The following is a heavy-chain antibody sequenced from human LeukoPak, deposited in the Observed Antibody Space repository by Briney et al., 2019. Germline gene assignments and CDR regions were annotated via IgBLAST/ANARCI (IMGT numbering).Heavy chain of an antibody. CDR1: GFTFSTYS. D-gene: IGHD3-22*01. J-gene: IGHJ4*02. CDR3: ARDRTMTGDRGIDY. CDR2: ISNSGYT. V-gene: IGHV3-21*01. Sequence: GGSLRLSCAASGFTFSTYSMNWVRQAPGKGLEWVSAISNSGYTYYADSLKGRVTISRDNAKSSLYLQMNSLRAEDTAVYYCARDRTMTGDRGIDYWGQGAPVTVSS.